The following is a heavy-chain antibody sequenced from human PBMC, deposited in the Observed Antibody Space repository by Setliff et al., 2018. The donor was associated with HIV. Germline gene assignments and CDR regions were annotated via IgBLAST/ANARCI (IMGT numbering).Heavy chain of an antibody. CDR1: GLTFSTYT. V-gene: IGHV3-21*01. CDR2: ISSGSTYI. J-gene: IGHJ4*02. Sequence: GGSLRLSCAASGLTFSTYTMNWVRQAPEKGLEWVSSISSGSTYIYYADSLKGRFTISRDNAKNSLYLQMHSLRVEDTAVYYCYGYYDRTGYPYFDYWGQGTLVTVSS. D-gene: IGHD3-22*01. CDR3: YGYYDRTGYPYFDY.